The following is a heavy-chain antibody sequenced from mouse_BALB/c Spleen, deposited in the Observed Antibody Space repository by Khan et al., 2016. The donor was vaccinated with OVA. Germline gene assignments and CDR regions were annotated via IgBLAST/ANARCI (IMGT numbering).Heavy chain of an antibody. J-gene: IGHJ2*01. V-gene: IGHV3-2*02. D-gene: IGHD1-1*01. CDR1: GYSITSDYA. Sequence: VQLKESGPGLVKPSQSLSLTCTVTGYSITSDYAWNWIRQSPGNKLEWMGFISYSGNTNYNPSLKSRISITRDTSKNQFFLQLNSVTTEDTATYYCARVYGGDFDYWGQGTTLTVSS. CDR2: ISYSGNT. CDR3: ARVYGGDFDY.